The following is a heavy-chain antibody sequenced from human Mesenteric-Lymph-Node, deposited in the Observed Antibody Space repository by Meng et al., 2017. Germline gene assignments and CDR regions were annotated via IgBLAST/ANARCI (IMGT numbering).Heavy chain of an antibody. V-gene: IGHV5-51*01. Sequence: GESLKISCKGSGYSFTSYWIGWVRQMPGKGLEWMGIICPDDSDTQYSPTFQGQVTISADKSTNTAYLQWSSLKASDTAMYFCGGRARDTRYYGDFDWGQGTLVTVSS. CDR1: GYSFTSYW. J-gene: IGHJ4*02. CDR2: ICPDDSDT. D-gene: IGHD2-21*01. CDR3: GGRARDTRYYGDFD.